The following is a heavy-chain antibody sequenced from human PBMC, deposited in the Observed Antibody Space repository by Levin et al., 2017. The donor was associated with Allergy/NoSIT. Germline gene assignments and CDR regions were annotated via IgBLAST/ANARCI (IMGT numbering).Heavy chain of an antibody. D-gene: IGHD5-18*01. J-gene: IGHJ4*02. V-gene: IGHV3-9*01. CDR1: GFRFDDYA. CDR3: TRDSEKKVDTPLVTAFDS. CDR2: ITWNSGNI. Sequence: SLRLSCAASGFRFDDYAMHWVRQVPAKGLEWVSGITWNSGNIVYADSLKGRFTISRDNAKNSLYLQMNSLTPEDTALYFCTRDSEKKVDTPLVTAFDSWGQGTLVTVSS.